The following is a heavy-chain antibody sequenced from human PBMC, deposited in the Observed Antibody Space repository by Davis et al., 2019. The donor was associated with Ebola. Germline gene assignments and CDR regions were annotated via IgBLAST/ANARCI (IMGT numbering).Heavy chain of an antibody. CDR3: ARGRMVGDRWGLHY. J-gene: IGHJ4*02. Sequence: ASVKVSCKASGYTFTSYGISWVRQAPGQGLEWMGWISAYNGNTNYAQKLQGRVTMTRNTSISTAYMELSSLRSEDTAVYYCARGRMVGDRWGLHYWGQGTLVTVSS. D-gene: IGHD2-8*01. CDR1: GYTFTSYG. V-gene: IGHV1-18*01. CDR2: ISAYNGNT.